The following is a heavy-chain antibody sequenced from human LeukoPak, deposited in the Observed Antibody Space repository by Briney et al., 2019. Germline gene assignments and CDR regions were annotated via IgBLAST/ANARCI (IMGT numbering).Heavy chain of an antibody. CDR2: ISSSGTTI. V-gene: IGHV3-48*03. J-gene: IGHJ5*02. Sequence: GGSLRLSCAASGFTFSSYEMNWVRQAPGKGLEWVSYISSSGTTIYYADSVKGRFTISRDNAKNSLYLQMNSLRAEDTAVYYCARVGVVVAATGNLWFDPWGQETLVTVSS. CDR3: ARVGVVVAATGNLWFDP. CDR1: GFTFSSYE. D-gene: IGHD2-15*01.